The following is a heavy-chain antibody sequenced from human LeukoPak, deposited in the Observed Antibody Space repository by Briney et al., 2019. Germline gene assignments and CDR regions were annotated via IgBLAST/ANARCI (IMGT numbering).Heavy chain of an antibody. CDR3: AKGLYSSSWYLDDY. CDR2: IKTDGSEK. J-gene: IGHJ4*02. V-gene: IGHV3-7*01. D-gene: IGHD6-13*01. CDR1: GFTFSNYW. Sequence: PGGSLRLSCEGSGFTFSNYWMDWVRQAPGKGLQWVANIKTDGSEKYYVDSVKGRFTISRDNSKNTLYLQMNSLRAEDTAVYYCAKGLYSSSWYLDDYWGQGTLVTVSS.